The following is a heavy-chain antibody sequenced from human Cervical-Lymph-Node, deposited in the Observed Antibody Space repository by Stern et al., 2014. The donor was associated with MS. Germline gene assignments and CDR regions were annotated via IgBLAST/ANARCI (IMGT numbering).Heavy chain of an antibody. CDR1: GFTFSSYG. Sequence: QVQLVQSGGGVVQPGRSLRLSCAASGFTFSSYGLHWVRQAPGKGLEWVAVISYDGSNKYYADSVKGRFTISRDNSKNTLYLQMNSLRAEDTAVYYCAKAPPEMATITGYYYGMDVWGQGATVTVSS. D-gene: IGHD5-24*01. CDR2: ISYDGSNK. V-gene: IGHV3-30*18. CDR3: AKAPPEMATITGYYYGMDV. J-gene: IGHJ6*02.